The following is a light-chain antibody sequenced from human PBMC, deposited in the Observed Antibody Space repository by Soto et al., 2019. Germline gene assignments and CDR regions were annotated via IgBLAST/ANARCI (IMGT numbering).Light chain of an antibody. V-gene: IGKV3-20*01. J-gene: IGKJ1*01. Sequence: EIVLTQSPGTLSLSPGDRATLSCRASQSVSSSYLAWYQQKPGQAPRLLIYGASSRATGIPDRFSGSGSGTDFTLTISRLEPEDFAGYYCQQYGSSPRTFGQGTKVEIK. CDR2: GAS. CDR1: QSVSSSY. CDR3: QQYGSSPRT.